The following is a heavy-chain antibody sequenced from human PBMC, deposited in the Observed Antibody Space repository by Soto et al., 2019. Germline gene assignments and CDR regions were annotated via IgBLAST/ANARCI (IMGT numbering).Heavy chain of an antibody. J-gene: IGHJ5*02. CDR3: ARDLGSYDGINWFDP. V-gene: IGHV3-74*01. CDR1: GFTFSSYW. D-gene: IGHD3-22*01. Sequence: GSLRLSCAASGFTFSSYWMHWVRQAPGKGLVWVSRINSDGSSTSYADSVKGRFTISRDNAKNTLYLQMNSLRTEDTAVYYCARDLGSYDGINWFDPWGQGTLVTVSS. CDR2: INSDGSST.